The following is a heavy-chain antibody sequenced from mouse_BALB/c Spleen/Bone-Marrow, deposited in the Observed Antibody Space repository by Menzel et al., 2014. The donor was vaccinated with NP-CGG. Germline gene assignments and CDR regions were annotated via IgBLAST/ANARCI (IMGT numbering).Heavy chain of an antibody. CDR2: ILPGSGSI. V-gene: IGHV1-9*01. J-gene: IGHJ4*01. D-gene: IGHD2-14*01. Sequence: QVQLKQSGAELMKPGASVKISCKVTGYTFSTYWIEWVQQRPGNGLEWIGEILPGSGSINYNEKFKGKATFTADTSSNTANIQLSSLTAEDSAVYYCERAYRYGRYAMDYWGQGTSVTVSS. CDR1: GYTFSTYW. CDR3: ERAYRYGRYAMDY.